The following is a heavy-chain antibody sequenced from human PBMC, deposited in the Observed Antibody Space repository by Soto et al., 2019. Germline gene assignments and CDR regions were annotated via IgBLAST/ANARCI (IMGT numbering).Heavy chain of an antibody. CDR1: GFTFSNYA. V-gene: IGHV3-23*01. D-gene: IGHD6-19*01. Sequence: EVQVLDSGGGLVQPGGSQRLSCEASGFTFSNYAMSWVRQAPGKGLEWGPTISATGSTLYADSVKGRFTISRDNSKNTVYLQMNFLRAEDTAVYYCAKVSNKWAVAQRGYFDYWGQGTLVTVSS. CDR3: AKVSNKWAVAQRGYFDY. J-gene: IGHJ4*02. CDR2: ISATGST.